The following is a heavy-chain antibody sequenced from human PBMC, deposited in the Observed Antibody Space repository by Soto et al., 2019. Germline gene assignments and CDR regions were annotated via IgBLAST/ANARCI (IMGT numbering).Heavy chain of an antibody. CDR2: IIPIFGTA. Sequence: QVQLVQSGAEVKKPGSSVKVSCKASGGTFSSYAISWVRQAPGQGLEWMGGIIPIFGTANYAQKFQGRVTISADESTSTAYMELSSLRSEDAAVYYCARDGETYYYGSVSYYWFDPWGQGTLVTVSS. J-gene: IGHJ5*02. CDR3: ARDGETYYYGSVSYYWFDP. V-gene: IGHV1-69*01. D-gene: IGHD3-10*01. CDR1: GGTFSSYA.